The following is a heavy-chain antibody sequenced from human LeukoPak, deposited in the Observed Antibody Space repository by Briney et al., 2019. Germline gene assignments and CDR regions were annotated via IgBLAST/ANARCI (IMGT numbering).Heavy chain of an antibody. D-gene: IGHD5-12*01. CDR3: ARVRAPVATIDY. J-gene: IGHJ4*02. CDR2: IYYSGST. Sequence: KSSETLSLTCTVSGGSISSSSYYWGWIRQPPGKGLEWIGSIYYSGSTNYNPSLKSRVTISVDTSKNQFSLKLSSVTAADTAVYYCARVRAPVATIDYWGQGTLVTVSS. CDR1: GGSISSSSYY. V-gene: IGHV4-39*07.